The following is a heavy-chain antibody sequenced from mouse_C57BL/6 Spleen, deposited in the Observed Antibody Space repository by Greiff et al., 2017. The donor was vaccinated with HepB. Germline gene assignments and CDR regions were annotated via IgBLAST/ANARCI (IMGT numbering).Heavy chain of an antibody. Sequence: EVMLVESEGGLVQPGSSMKLSCTASGFTFSDYYMAWVRQVPEKGLEWVANINYDGSSTYYLDSLKSRFIISRDNAKNILYLQMSSLKSEDTATYYCARAPPYYYGSSGYFDVWGTGTTVTVSS. V-gene: IGHV5-16*01. CDR3: ARAPPYYYGSSGYFDV. CDR1: GFTFSDYY. D-gene: IGHD1-1*01. CDR2: INYDGSST. J-gene: IGHJ1*03.